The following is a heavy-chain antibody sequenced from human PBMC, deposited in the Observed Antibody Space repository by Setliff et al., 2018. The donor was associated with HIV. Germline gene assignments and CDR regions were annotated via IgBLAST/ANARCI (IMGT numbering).Heavy chain of an antibody. CDR3: ARGGKKTLAVSGTRYFDF. V-gene: IGHV4-28*03. Sequence: SETLSLTCAVSGYSISSSNWWAWFRQPPGKGLEWIGYIYHNGNTNYNPSLRSRVTMSIDTSKNQFFLKLTSVTAADMGVYYCARGGKKTLAVSGTRYFDFWGQGTLVTVSS. D-gene: IGHD6-19*01. CDR2: IYHNGNT. CDR1: GYSISSSNW. J-gene: IGHJ4*02.